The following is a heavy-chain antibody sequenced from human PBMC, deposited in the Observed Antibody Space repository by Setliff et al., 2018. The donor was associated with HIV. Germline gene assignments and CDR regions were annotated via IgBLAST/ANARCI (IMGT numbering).Heavy chain of an antibody. Sequence: SETLSLTCTVSGGSIRSDYWSWIRQPPGKGLEWIGYFYYSGSTNYNPSLKSRVTISVDTSKNQFSLKLSSVIAADTAVYYCARIFGDQGYYYGMDVWGQGTTVTVSS. D-gene: IGHD3-3*01. J-gene: IGHJ6*02. CDR1: GGSIRSDY. V-gene: IGHV4-59*01. CDR2: FYYSGST. CDR3: ARIFGDQGYYYGMDV.